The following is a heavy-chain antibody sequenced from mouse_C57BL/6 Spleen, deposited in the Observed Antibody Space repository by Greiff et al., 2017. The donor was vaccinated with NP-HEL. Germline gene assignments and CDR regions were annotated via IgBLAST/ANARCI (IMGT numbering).Heavy chain of an antibody. V-gene: IGHV1-66*01. J-gene: IGHJ2*01. D-gene: IGHD2-1*01. CDR2: IYPGSGNT. CDR3: ARERALYGNYFDY. Sequence: QVQLKHSGPELVKPGASVKISCKASGYSFTSYYIHWVKQRPGQGLEWIGWIYPGSGNTKYNEKFKGKATLTADTSSSTAYMQLSSLTSEDSAVYYCARERALYGNYFDYWGQGTTLTVSS. CDR1: GYSFTSYY.